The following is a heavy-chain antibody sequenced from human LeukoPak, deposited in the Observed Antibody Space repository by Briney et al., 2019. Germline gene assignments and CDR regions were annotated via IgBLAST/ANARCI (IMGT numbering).Heavy chain of an antibody. CDR3: ARIFWSGSRMYYFDY. CDR2: INHSGST. D-gene: IGHD3-3*01. CDR1: GGSFSGYY. V-gene: IGHV4-34*01. J-gene: IGHJ4*02. Sequence: RSETLSLTCAVYGGSFSGYYWSWIRQPPGKGLEWIGEINHSGSTNYNPSLKSRVTISVDTSKNQFSLKLSSVTAADTAVYYCARIFWSGSRMYYFDYWGQGTLVTVSS.